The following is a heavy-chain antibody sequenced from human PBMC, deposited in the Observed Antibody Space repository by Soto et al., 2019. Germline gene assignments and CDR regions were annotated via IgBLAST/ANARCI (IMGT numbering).Heavy chain of an antibody. D-gene: IGHD6-19*01. CDR3: AREGVAVAGTMYNWFDP. J-gene: IGHJ5*02. Sequence: QVQLVQSGAEGKKPGASVKVSCKASGYTFTGYYMHWVRQAPGQGLEWMGWINPNSGGTNYAQKFQGRVTMTRDTSISTAYMELSRLRSDDTAVYYCAREGVAVAGTMYNWFDPWGQGTLVTVSS. CDR2: INPNSGGT. CDR1: GYTFTGYY. V-gene: IGHV1-2*02.